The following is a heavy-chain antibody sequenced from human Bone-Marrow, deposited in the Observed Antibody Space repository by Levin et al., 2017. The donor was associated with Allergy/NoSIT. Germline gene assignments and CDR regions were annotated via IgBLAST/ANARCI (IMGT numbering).Heavy chain of an antibody. CDR1: GGSFSSYP. J-gene: IGHJ3*01. V-gene: IGHV1-69*04. D-gene: IGHD3-22*01. CDR3: ARAFYYARSGNYRSAFDL. Sequence: PQASVKVSCKASGGSFSSYPINWVRQAPGQGLEWMGRIIPMPGITNYTQNFQERVTITADRSTSTAYMELSSRRSEDTAVYYSARAFYYARSGNYRSAFDLWGQGTRVTVSS. CDR2: IIPMPGIT.